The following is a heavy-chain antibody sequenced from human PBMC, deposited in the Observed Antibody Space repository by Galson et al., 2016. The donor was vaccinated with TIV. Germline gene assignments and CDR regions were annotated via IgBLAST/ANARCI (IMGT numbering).Heavy chain of an antibody. V-gene: IGHV3-30-3*01. Sequence: SLRLSCAASGFTLSLYGMHWVRQVPDKGLEWVASISNDGSNRYYADSVKGRFTISRDNSKNTVFPHLNSLRDEDTAVYYCARPGYYESSGYFAYWGQGTQVTVSS. J-gene: IGHJ4*02. CDR1: GFTLSLYG. CDR3: ARPGYYESSGYFAY. CDR2: ISNDGSNR. D-gene: IGHD3-22*01.